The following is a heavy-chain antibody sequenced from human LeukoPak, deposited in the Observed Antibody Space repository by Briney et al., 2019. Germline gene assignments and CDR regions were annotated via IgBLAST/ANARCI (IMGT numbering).Heavy chain of an antibody. Sequence: GGSLRLSCAASGFTFDDYAMHWVRQAPGKGLGWVSGISWNSGSIGYADSVKGRFTISRDNAKNSLYLQMNSLRAEDTALYYCARHGDGYNPYYFDYWGQGTLVTVSS. CDR2: ISWNSGSI. CDR1: GFTFDDYA. D-gene: IGHD5-24*01. V-gene: IGHV3-9*01. CDR3: ARHGDGYNPYYFDY. J-gene: IGHJ4*02.